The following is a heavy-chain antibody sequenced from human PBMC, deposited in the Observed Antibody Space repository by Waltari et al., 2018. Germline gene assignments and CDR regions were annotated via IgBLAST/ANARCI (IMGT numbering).Heavy chain of an antibody. Sequence: QVQLQESGPGLVKPSQTLSLTRTVSGGSISSGDYYWSWIRQPPGKGLEWIGYIYYSGSTYYNPSLKSRVTISVDTSKNQFSLKLSSVTAADTAVYYCARAWGYSGYLFDYWGQGTLVTVSS. CDR1: GGSISSGDYY. J-gene: IGHJ4*02. V-gene: IGHV4-30-4*08. D-gene: IGHD5-12*01. CDR2: IYYSGST. CDR3: ARAWGYSGYLFDY.